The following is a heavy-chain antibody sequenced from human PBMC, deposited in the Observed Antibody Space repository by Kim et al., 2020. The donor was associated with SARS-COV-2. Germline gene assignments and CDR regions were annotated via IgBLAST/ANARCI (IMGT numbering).Heavy chain of an antibody. CDR3: ARHAASYQHMDV. V-gene: IGHV4-4*07. J-gene: IGHJ6*03. D-gene: IGHD2-2*01. Sequence: NYSPYLRSRLTVVLDTSKDQFSLRLTSVTAADTAVYYCARHAASYQHMDVWGKGTAVTVSS.